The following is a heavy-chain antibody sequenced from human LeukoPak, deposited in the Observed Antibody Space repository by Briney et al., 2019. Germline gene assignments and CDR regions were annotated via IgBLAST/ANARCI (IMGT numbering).Heavy chain of an antibody. D-gene: IGHD6-13*01. Sequence: PSETLSLTCTVSGGSISSYYWSWIRQPPGKGLEWIGEINHSGSTNYNPSLKSRVTISVDTSKNQFSLKLSSVTAADTAVYYCARGHLRYSSSWYGYWGQGTLVTVSS. V-gene: IGHV4-34*01. J-gene: IGHJ4*02. CDR3: ARGHLRYSSSWYGY. CDR2: INHSGST. CDR1: GGSISSYY.